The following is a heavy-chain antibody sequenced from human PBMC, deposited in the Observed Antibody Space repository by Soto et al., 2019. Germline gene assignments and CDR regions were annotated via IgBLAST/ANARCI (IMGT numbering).Heavy chain of an antibody. CDR2: IYWADDK. J-gene: IGHJ3*02. Sequence: QITLKETGPTLVKPTQTLTLTCTFSGFSLSTSGVGVGWIRQPPGKALEWLALIYWADDKRYSPSLKSRLTITNDTSINHVVLPMTNMDPVDTATSYCSHTSYVFWSGCSDYGAFDIWGQGTMVTVSS. CDR3: SHTSYVFWSGCSDYGAFDI. CDR1: GFSLSTSGVG. V-gene: IGHV2-5*02. D-gene: IGHD3-3*01.